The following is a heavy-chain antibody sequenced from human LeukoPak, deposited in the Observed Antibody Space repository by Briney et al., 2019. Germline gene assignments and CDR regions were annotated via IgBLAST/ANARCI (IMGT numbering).Heavy chain of an antibody. CDR1: GYTFTSYD. J-gene: IGHJ6*02. Sequence: ASVKVSCKASGYTFTSYDINWVRQAPGQGLEWMGRINPNSGGTNYAQKFQGRVTMTRDTSISTAYMELSRLRSDDTAVYYCARLEYCSSTSCYNYYYYGMDVWGQGTTVTVSS. CDR2: INPNSGGT. D-gene: IGHD2-2*02. V-gene: IGHV1-2*06. CDR3: ARLEYCSSTSCYNYYYYGMDV.